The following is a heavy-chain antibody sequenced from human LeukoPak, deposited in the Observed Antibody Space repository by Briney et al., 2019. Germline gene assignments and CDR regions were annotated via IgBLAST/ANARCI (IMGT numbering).Heavy chain of an antibody. CDR2: IYSGGST. CDR3: ARERVVDFWSGYYLDGMDV. D-gene: IGHD3-3*01. J-gene: IGHJ6*02. CDR1: GFTVSSNY. Sequence: GGSLRLSCAASGFTVSSNYMSWVRQAPWKGLEWVSVIYSGGSTYYADSVKGRFTISRDNSKNTLYLQMNSLRAEDTAVYYCARERVVDFWSGYYLDGMDVWGQGTTVTVSS. V-gene: IGHV3-53*01.